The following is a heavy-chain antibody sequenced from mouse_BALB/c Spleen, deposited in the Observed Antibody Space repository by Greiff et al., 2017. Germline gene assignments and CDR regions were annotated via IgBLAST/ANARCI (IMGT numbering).Heavy chain of an antibody. CDR3: ASCGHSSF. D-gene: IGHD3-3*01. J-gene: IGHJ3*01. V-gene: IGHV14-3*02. CDR2: IDPANGNT. Sequence: VQLQQSGAELVKPGASVKLSCTASGFNINDFYMHWVKQRPEQGLEWIGRIDPANGNTNYDPKFQGKATIAADNSSNTAYLLRSSLTSGDTAVYYCASCGHSSFWGQGTLVTVSA. CDR1: GFNINDFY.